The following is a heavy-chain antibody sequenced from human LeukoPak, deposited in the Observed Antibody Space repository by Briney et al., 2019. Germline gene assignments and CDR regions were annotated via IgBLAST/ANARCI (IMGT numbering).Heavy chain of an antibody. CDR2: ISSSSSYI. CDR1: GFTFSSYS. Sequence: GGSLRLSCAASGFTFSSYSMNWVRQAPGKGLEWVSSISSSSSYIYYGHSVKGRFTISRHNSKNTLYLQMNSLRAEDTAVYYCAREQWLAPYYYYGMDVWGQGTTVTVSS. D-gene: IGHD6-19*01. J-gene: IGHJ6*02. V-gene: IGHV3-21*04. CDR3: AREQWLAPYYYYGMDV.